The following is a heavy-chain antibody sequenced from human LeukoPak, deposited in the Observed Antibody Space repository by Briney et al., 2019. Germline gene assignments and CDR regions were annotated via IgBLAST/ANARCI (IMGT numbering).Heavy chain of an antibody. CDR2: IYYSGTT. Sequence: NPSETLSLTCTVSGGSISSGNYYWSWIRQHPGKGLEWIGYIYYSGTTFYNPSLKSRVTISIDTSKNQFSLKLTSVTAADTAVYYCARADYYGSSAYPYWGQGTLVTVST. V-gene: IGHV4-31*03. CDR3: ARADYYGSSAYPY. J-gene: IGHJ4*02. CDR1: GGSISSGNYY. D-gene: IGHD3-22*01.